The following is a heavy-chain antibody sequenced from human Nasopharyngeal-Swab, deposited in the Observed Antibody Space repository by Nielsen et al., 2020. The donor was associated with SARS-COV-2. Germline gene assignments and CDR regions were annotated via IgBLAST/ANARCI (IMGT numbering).Heavy chain of an antibody. V-gene: IGHV2-70*01. CDR1: GSSLSTSGMC. D-gene: IGHD6-13*01. CDR3: ARTPPTIAAHAFDI. J-gene: IGHJ3*02. CDR2: IDWDDDK. Sequence: SGPTLVKPTQTLRLTCTFSGSSLSTSGMCVSWIRQPPGKALEWLALIDWDDDKYYSTSLKTRLTISKDTSKNQVVLTVTDMDPVYTATYYCARTPPTIAAHAFDIWGQGTMVTVSS.